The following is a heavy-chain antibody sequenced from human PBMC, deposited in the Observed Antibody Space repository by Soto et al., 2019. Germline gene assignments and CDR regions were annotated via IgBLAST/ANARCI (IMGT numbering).Heavy chain of an antibody. V-gene: IGHV2-5*02. D-gene: IGHD3-10*01. CDR2: IYGDDDK. CDR1: GFSLSTSGVG. J-gene: IGHJ4*02. CDR3: AHSSYGSGTYYNDY. Sequence: QITLKESGPTLVKPTQTLTLTCTLSGFSLSTSGVGVGWIRQPPGKALEWLALIYGDDDKRYSPSLKSWLTITKDTPKNQVVLTMPNMDPVDTATYYCAHSSYGSGTYYNDYWGQGTLVTVSS.